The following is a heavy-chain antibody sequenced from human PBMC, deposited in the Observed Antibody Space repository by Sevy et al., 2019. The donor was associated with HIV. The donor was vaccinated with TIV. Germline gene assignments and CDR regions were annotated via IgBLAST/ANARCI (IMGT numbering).Heavy chain of an antibody. D-gene: IGHD3-10*01. V-gene: IGHV3-30-3*01. CDR2: ISYDGSNK. CDR3: ARQRITMVRGASYYYYYGMDV. CDR1: GFTFSSYA. Sequence: GGSLRLSCAASGFTFSSYAMHWVRQAPGKGLEWVAVISYDGSNKYYADSVKGRFTISRDNSKKTLYLQMNSLRAEDTAVYYCARQRITMVRGASYYYYYGMDVWGQGTTVTVSS. J-gene: IGHJ6*02.